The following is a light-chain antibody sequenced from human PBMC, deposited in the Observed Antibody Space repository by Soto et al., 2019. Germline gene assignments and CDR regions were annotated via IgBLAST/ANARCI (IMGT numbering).Light chain of an antibody. V-gene: IGLV1-40*01. CDR1: SSNIGAGYD. CDR3: QSYDSSLSGGI. Sequence: QAVVTQPPSVSGAPGQRVTISCTGSSSNIGAGYDVHWYQQLPGTAPKLLIYGNNNRPSGVPDRFSGSKSGTSASLAITGLQAEDEADYYCQSYDSSLSGGIFGGGTKLTVL. CDR2: GNN. J-gene: IGLJ2*01.